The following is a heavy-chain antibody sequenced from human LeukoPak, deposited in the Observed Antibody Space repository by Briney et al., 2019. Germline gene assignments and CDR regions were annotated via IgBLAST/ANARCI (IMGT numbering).Heavy chain of an antibody. CDR1: GYTLTELS. CDR2: FDPEDGET. D-gene: IGHD3-3*01. CDR3: ATVMIFGVVIPSDAFDI. J-gene: IGHJ3*02. Sequence: ASVKVSCKVSGYTLTELSMHWVRQAPGKGLEWMGGFDPEDGETIYAQKSQGRVTMTEDTSTDTAYMELSSLRSEDTAVYYCATVMIFGVVIPSDAFDIWGQGTMVTVSS. V-gene: IGHV1-24*01.